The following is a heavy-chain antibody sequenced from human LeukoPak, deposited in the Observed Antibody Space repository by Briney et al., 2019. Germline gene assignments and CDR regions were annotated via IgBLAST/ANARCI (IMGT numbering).Heavy chain of an antibody. Sequence: KPSETLSLTCTVSGGSISSYCWSWIRQPPGKGLEWIGYIYYSGSTNYNPSLKSRVTISVDTSKNQFSLKLSSVTAADTAVYYCARGSRSGSFDYWAREPWSPSPQ. D-gene: IGHD3-22*01. CDR3: ARGSRSGSFDY. J-gene: IGHJ4*02. V-gene: IGHV4-59*01. CDR2: IYYSGST. CDR1: GGSISSYC.